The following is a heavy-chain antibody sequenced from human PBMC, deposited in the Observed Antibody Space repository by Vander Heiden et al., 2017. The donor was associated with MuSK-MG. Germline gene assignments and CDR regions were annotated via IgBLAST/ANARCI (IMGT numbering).Heavy chain of an antibody. J-gene: IGHJ4*02. D-gene: IGHD6-19*01. Sequence: EVQLLEPGGGLVQPGGSLRLSCQAFGFTFSSYGMSWGRQAPGKGLEWVSRISGSGGSTYYADSVKGRFTISRDISKYTLYLQMNRLSAEDTAVYYCAKVIAVTATGGLFDYWGQGTLVTLSS. CDR3: AKVIAVTATGGLFDY. CDR2: ISGSGGST. CDR1: GFTFSSYG. V-gene: IGHV3-23*01.